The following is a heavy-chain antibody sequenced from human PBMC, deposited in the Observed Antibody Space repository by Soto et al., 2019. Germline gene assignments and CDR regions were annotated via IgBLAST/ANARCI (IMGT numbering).Heavy chain of an antibody. CDR1: GFTVSSHA. V-gene: IGHV3-23*01. CDR3: APHVSCSGGSCQYDAFAI. Sequence: EVQVLESGGGLVQPGGSLRLSCEGSGFTVSSHAMTWIRQAPGKGPEWVSTVTADGGTYYADSVKGRFAMSRDTSDNTLYLQMNGLGGEDTAAYYCAPHVSCSGGSCQYDAFAIRGQGTMVTVSS. J-gene: IGHJ3*02. CDR2: VTADGGT. D-gene: IGHD2-15*01.